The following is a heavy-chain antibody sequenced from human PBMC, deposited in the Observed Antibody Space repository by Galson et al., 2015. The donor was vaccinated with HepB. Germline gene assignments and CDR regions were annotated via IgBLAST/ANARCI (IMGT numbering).Heavy chain of an antibody. CDR1: GFTVSSNY. Sequence: SLRLSCAASGFTVSSNYMSWVRQAPGKGLEWVSVIYSGGSTYYADSVKGRFTISRDNSKNTLYLQMNSLRAEDTAVYYCARDRGTMVFYGMDVWGQGTTVTVSS. J-gene: IGHJ6*02. CDR3: ARDRGTMVFYGMDV. D-gene: IGHD3-10*01. CDR2: IYSGGST. V-gene: IGHV3-66*01.